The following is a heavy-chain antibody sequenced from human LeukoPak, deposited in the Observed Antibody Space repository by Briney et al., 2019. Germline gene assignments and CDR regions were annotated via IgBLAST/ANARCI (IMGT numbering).Heavy chain of an antibody. D-gene: IGHD3-22*01. CDR3: AKVLPPSYYYDSSGYYPYFDY. Sequence: GGTLRLSCAASGFTFSTYGMSWVRQAPGKGLEWVSAISGSGGSTYYADSVKGRFTISRDNSKSTLYLQMNSLRAEDTAVYYCAKVLPPSYYYDSSGYYPYFDYWGQGTLVTVSS. V-gene: IGHV3-23*01. CDR2: ISGSGGST. J-gene: IGHJ4*02. CDR1: GFTFSTYG.